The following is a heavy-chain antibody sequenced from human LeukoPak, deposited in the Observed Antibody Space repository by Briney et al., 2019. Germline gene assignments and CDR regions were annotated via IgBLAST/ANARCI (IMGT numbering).Heavy chain of an antibody. Sequence: PSETLSLTCTVSGGSVSSSSYYWGWIRQPPGKGLEWTGSIYYSGTTYYNPSLKSRVTISVDTSKNQFSLKLSSVTAADTAVYYCARADTYYYESSAYRQDNWFDPWGQGTLVTVSS. D-gene: IGHD3-22*01. J-gene: IGHJ5*02. CDR2: IYYSGTT. CDR3: ARADTYYYESSAYRQDNWFDP. V-gene: IGHV4-39*07. CDR1: GGSVSSSSYY.